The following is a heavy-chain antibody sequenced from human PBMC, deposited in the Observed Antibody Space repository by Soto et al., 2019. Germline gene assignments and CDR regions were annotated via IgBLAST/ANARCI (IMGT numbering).Heavy chain of an antibody. J-gene: IGHJ1*01. V-gene: IGHV4-4*02. CDR2: IYHSGST. CDR1: GGSISSSNW. D-gene: IGHD6-6*01. Sequence: SETLSLTCAVSGGSISSSNWWSWVRQPPEKGLEWIGEIYHSGSTNYNPSLKSRVTISVDKSKNQFSLKLSSVTAADTAVYYCARDARSSSSEPPEYFQHWGQGTLVTVSS. CDR3: ARDARSSSSEPPEYFQH.